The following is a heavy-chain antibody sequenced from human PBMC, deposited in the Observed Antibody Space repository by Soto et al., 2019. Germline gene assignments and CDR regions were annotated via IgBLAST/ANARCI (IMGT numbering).Heavy chain of an antibody. D-gene: IGHD4-4*01. CDR3: ARDFPMTTVTTGDYYYYGMDV. CDR1: GYTFTSYG. J-gene: IGHJ6*02. Sequence: ASVKVSCKASGYTFTSYGISCVRQAPGQGLEWMGWISAYNGNTNYAQKLQGRVTMTTDTSTSTAYMELRSLRSDDTAVYYCARDFPMTTVTTGDYYYYGMDVWGQGTTVTVSS. V-gene: IGHV1-18*01. CDR2: ISAYNGNT.